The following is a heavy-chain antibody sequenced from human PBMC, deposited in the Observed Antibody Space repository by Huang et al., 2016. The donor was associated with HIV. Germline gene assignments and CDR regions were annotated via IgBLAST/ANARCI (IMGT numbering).Heavy chain of an antibody. J-gene: IGHJ4*02. Sequence: EVQFVESGGGLVKPGRSLRLSCTASGFTFGNYGMSWFRQAPGKGLDSVGFIRSKDYSETTEYAASVKGRFTISRDDSKSIAYLQMNSLKPEDTAVYYCTRDSVYPNYYDGSGFYFDYWGQGTLVTVSS. CDR2: IRSKDYSETT. CDR1: GFTFGNYG. CDR3: TRDSVYPNYYDGSGFYFDY. D-gene: IGHD3-22*01. V-gene: IGHV3-49*05.